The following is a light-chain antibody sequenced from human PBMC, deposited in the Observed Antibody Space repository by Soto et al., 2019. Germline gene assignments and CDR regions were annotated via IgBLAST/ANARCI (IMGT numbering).Light chain of an antibody. CDR3: QQYNSYPWT. V-gene: IGKV1-5*01. CDR2: DAS. CDR1: QSISSY. Sequence: DIQMTQSPSSLSASVRDRVTITCRASQSISSYLNWYQQKPGKAPKLLIYDASSLESGVPSRFSGSGSGTEFTLTISSLQPDDFATYYCQQYNSYPWTFGQGTKVEIK. J-gene: IGKJ1*01.